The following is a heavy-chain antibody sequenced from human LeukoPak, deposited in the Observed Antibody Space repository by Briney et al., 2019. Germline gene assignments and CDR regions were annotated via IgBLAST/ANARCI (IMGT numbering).Heavy chain of an antibody. CDR1: GFTFSSYG. Sequence: GGTLRLSCAASGFTFSSYGMSWVRQAPGKGLEWVSAISGSGGSTYYADSVKGRFTISRDNSKNTLYLQMNSLRAEDTAVYYCAKDQTRNYYGSGSYDYWGQGTLVTVSS. CDR2: ISGSGGST. CDR3: AKDQTRNYYGSGSYDY. V-gene: IGHV3-23*01. D-gene: IGHD3-10*01. J-gene: IGHJ4*02.